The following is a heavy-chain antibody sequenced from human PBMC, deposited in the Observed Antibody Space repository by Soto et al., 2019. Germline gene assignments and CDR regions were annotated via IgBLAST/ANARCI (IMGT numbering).Heavy chain of an antibody. CDR1: GYTFTSYD. J-gene: IGHJ6*02. CDR2: MNPNSGNT. V-gene: IGHV1-8*01. CDR3: ARGWSSSWYYYYYYGMDV. D-gene: IGHD6-13*01. Sequence: QVQLVQSGAEVKKPGASVKVSCKASGYTFTSYDINWVRQATGQGLEWMGWMNPNSGNTGYAQKFQGRDTMTRNTSISTAYMELSSLRSEDTAVYYCARGWSSSWYYYYYYGMDVWGQGTTVTVSS.